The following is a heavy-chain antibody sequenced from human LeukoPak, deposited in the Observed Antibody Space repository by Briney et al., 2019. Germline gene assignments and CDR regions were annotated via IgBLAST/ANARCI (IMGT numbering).Heavy chain of an antibody. CDR3: ARDQRAGGNAFDI. V-gene: IGHV4-38-2*02. Sequence: PSETLSLTCTVSGYSISSGYYWGWIRQPPGKGLEWIGSIYHSGSTYYNPSLKSRVTISVDTSKNQFSLKLSSVTAADTAVYYCARDQRAGGNAFDIWGQGTMVTVSS. J-gene: IGHJ3*02. CDR1: GYSISSGYY. CDR2: IYHSGST. D-gene: IGHD5-24*01.